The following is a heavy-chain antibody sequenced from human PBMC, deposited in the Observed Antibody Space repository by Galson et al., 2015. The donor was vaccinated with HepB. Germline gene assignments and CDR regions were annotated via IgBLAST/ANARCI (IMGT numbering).Heavy chain of an antibody. D-gene: IGHD6-19*01. V-gene: IGHV3-30*18. CDR1: GFTFSSYG. J-gene: IGHJ3*02. Sequence: SLRLSCAASGFTFSSYGMHWVRQAPGKGLEWVAVISYDGRNNYYADSGKGRFTIFRDNSKNTVYLQMNSLRAEDTAVYYCAKDWRRYSSGWVPRDACDIWGQGTMVTVSS. CDR3: AKDWRRYSSGWVPRDACDI. CDR2: ISYDGRNN.